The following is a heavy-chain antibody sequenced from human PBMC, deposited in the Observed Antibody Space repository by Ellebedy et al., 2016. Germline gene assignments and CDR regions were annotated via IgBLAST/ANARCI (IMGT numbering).Heavy chain of an antibody. CDR3: TSDLPIRPDDAFDV. Sequence: GESLKIPCAASGFTFSGPAMHWVRQASGKGLEWVARIRSRANNYVTTYAASVRGRFTISRDDSKNTAFLQMNSLKTEDTALYYCTSDLPIRPDDAFDVWGQGTMVTVSS. CDR2: IRSRANNYVT. D-gene: IGHD2-21*01. J-gene: IGHJ3*01. CDR1: GFTFSGPA. V-gene: IGHV3-73*01.